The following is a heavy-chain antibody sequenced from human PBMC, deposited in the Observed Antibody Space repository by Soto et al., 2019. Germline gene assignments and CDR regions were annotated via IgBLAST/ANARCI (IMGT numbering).Heavy chain of an antibody. CDR3: ARVDYGWYAFDI. Sequence: SETLSLTCTVSGGSISSGDYYWSWIRQPPGKGLEWIGYIYYSGSTYYNPSLKSRVTISVDTSKNQFSLKLSSVTAADTAVYYCARVDYGWYAFDIWGQGTMVTV. CDR2: IYYSGST. J-gene: IGHJ3*02. CDR1: GGSISSGDYY. V-gene: IGHV4-30-4*01. D-gene: IGHD4-17*01.